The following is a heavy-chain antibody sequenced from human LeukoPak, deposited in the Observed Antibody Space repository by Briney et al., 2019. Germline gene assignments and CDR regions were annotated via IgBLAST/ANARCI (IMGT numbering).Heavy chain of an antibody. CDR3: ARESYYDFWSGLEGSYYFDY. D-gene: IGHD3-3*01. V-gene: IGHV4-34*01. J-gene: IGHJ4*02. Sequence: PSETLSLTCGVSGGSFSGHYWSWIRQPPGKGLEWIGQIHYRGSTSYNPSLRSRVTISVDTSKNQFSLKLSSVTAADTAVYYCARESYYDFWSGLEGSYYFDYWGQGTLVTVSS. CDR2: IHYRGST. CDR1: GGSFSGHY.